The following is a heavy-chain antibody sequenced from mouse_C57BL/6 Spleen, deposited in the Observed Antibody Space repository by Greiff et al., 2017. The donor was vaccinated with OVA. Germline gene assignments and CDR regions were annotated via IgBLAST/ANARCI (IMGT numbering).Heavy chain of an antibody. Sequence: QVQLQQPGAELVKPGASVKLSCKASGYTFTSYWMHWVKQRPGQGLEWIGMIHPNSGSTNYNEKFKSKATLTVDKSSSTAYMQLSSLTSEDSAVYYCARLYYDYDWFAYWGQGTLVTVSA. V-gene: IGHV1-64*01. J-gene: IGHJ3*01. CDR1: GYTFTSYW. CDR3: ARLYYDYDWFAY. D-gene: IGHD2-4*01. CDR2: IHPNSGST.